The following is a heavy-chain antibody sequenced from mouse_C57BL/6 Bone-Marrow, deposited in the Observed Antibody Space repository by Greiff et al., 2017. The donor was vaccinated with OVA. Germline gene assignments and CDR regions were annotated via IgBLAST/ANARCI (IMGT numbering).Heavy chain of an antibody. CDR2: INPYNGGT. V-gene: IGHV1-19*01. J-gene: IGHJ4*01. CDR1: GYTFTDYY. Sequence: VQLQQSGPVLVKPGASVKMSCKASGYTFTDYYMNWVKQSHGKSLEWIGVINPYNGGTSYNQKFKGKATSTVDKSSSTAYMELNSLTSEDSAVYYCARDVFYYAMDYWGQGTSVTVSS. CDR3: ARDVFYYAMDY.